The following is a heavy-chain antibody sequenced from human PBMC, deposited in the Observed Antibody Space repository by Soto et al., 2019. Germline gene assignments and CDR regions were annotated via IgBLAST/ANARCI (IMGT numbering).Heavy chain of an antibody. V-gene: IGHV3-7*05. CDR3: ARDSIVVVPAAMPWYYYYGMDV. CDR1: GFTFSSYW. CDR2: IKQDGSEK. J-gene: IGHJ6*02. D-gene: IGHD2-2*01. Sequence: GGSLRLSCAASGFTFSSYWMSWVRQAPGKGLEWVANIKQDGSEKYYVDSVKGRFTISRDNAKNSLYLQMNSLRAEDTAVYYCARDSIVVVPAAMPWYYYYGMDVWGQGTTVTVSS.